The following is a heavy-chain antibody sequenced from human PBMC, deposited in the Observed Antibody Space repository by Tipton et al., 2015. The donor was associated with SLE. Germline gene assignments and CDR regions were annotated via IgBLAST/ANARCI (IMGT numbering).Heavy chain of an antibody. J-gene: IGHJ4*02. Sequence: TLSLTCSVSGGSISSHDWSWIRQSPGKGLEWIGYVYYSGSTTYNPSLKSRVTISVDRSKNQFSLKLSSTTAADTAVYYCAKDYNHDNADYNWGQGTLVIVSS. V-gene: IGHV4-59*11. CDR2: VYYSGST. CDR3: AKDYNHDNADYN. CDR1: GGSISSHD. D-gene: IGHD4-17*01.